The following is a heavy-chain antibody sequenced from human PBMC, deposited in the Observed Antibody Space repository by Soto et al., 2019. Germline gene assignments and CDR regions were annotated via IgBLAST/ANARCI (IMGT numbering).Heavy chain of an antibody. J-gene: IGHJ4*02. CDR1: GYTFTSYG. CDR3: AGSVQSGALAGTLDY. D-gene: IGHD2-15*01. V-gene: IGHV1-18*01. Sequence: ASVKVSCKASGYTFTSYGISWVRQAPGQGLEWMGWISAYNGNTNYAQKLQGRVTMTTDTSTSTAYMELRSLRSDDTAVYYCAGSVQSGALAGTLDYWGQGTLVTVAS. CDR2: ISAYNGNT.